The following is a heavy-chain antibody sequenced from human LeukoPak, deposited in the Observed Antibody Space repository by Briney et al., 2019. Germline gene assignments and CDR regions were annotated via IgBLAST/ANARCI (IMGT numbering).Heavy chain of an antibody. Sequence: SETLSLTCTVSGGSISSYYWSWIRQPAGKGLEWIGRIYTSGSTNYNPSLKSRVTMSVDTSKNQFSLKLSSVTAADTAVYYCAKFLPPEWELLQYYFDYWGQGTLVTVSS. CDR1: GGSISSYY. CDR2: IYTSGST. J-gene: IGHJ4*02. V-gene: IGHV4-4*07. D-gene: IGHD1-26*01. CDR3: AKFLPPEWELLQYYFDY.